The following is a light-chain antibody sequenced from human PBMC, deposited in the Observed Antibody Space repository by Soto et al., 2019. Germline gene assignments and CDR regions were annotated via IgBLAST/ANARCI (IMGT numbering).Light chain of an antibody. CDR1: QSLRSSY. Sequence: EIVLTQSPGTLSLSPGERATLSCRASQSLRSSYLAWYQQKPGQAPRLLIYGASSRATGIPDRFSGSGSGTDFTLTISRLEPEDFAVYYCHQYSSSPCNFGQGTKLEIK. CDR2: GAS. CDR3: HQYSSSPCN. J-gene: IGKJ2*02. V-gene: IGKV3-20*01.